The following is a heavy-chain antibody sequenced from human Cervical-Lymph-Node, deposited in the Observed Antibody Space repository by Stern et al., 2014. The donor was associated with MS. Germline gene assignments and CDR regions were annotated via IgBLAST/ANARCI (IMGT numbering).Heavy chain of an antibody. Sequence: MQLVESGAEVRKPGASVKVSCKTSGYSFGSYYMHWVRQAPGQEPEWMGTINPRGDSTSYDQKFRGRVSMTRDTSTSTVHMELSSLRFDDTAVYYCATGRYSGYADFDYWGQGTLVTVSS. J-gene: IGHJ4*02. D-gene: IGHD5-12*01. V-gene: IGHV1-46*01. CDR2: INPRGDST. CDR1: GYSFGSYY. CDR3: ATGRYSGYADFDY.